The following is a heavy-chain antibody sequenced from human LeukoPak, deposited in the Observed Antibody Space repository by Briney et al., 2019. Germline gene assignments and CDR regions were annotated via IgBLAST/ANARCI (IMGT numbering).Heavy chain of an antibody. CDR1: GFTVSSNY. D-gene: IGHD5-18*01. V-gene: IGHV3-66*02. CDR3: AKDWYSYDNYYYYMDV. Sequence: QAGGSLRLSCAASGFTVSSNYMTWVRQAPGKGLECVSVIYSGGNTYYADSVKGRFTISRDNSKNTLYLQMNSLRAEDTAVYYCAKDWYSYDNYYYYMDVWGKGTTVTISS. CDR2: IYSGGNT. J-gene: IGHJ6*03.